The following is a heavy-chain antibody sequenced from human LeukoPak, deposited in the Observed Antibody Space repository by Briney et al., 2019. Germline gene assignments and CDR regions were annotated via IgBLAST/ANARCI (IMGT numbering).Heavy chain of an antibody. CDR1: GFTFSSYW. D-gene: IGHD6-13*01. V-gene: IGHV3-74*01. Sequence: GGSLRLPCAASGFTFSSYWMHWVRQAPGKGLVWVSRINSDGSSTSYADSVKGRFTISRDNAKNTLYLQMNSLRAEDTAVYYCARVGRSWYPNSFDYWGQGTLVTVSS. CDR2: INSDGSST. CDR3: ARVGRSWYPNSFDY. J-gene: IGHJ4*02.